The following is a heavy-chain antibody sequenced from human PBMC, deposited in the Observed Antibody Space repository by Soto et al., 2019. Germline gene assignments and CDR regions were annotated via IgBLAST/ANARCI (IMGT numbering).Heavy chain of an antibody. D-gene: IGHD2-2*01. J-gene: IGHJ4*02. V-gene: IGHV4-39*01. CDR1: GGSISSSSYY. Sequence: PSETLSLTCTVSGGSISSSSYYWGWIRQPPGKGLEWIGSIYYSGSTYYNPSLKSRVTISVDTSKNQFSLKLSSVTAADTAVYYCARHCSSTSCWRPTNKGGIQLWLIDYWGQGTLVTVSS. CDR3: ARHCSSTSCWRPTNKGGIQLWLIDY. CDR2: IYYSGST.